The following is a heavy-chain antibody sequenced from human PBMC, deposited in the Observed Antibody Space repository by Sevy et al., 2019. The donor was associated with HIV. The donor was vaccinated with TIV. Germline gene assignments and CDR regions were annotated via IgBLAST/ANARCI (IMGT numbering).Heavy chain of an antibody. CDR1: GYTFTSYG. CDR3: ARQEVYGSGSSPIYY. CDR2: ISAYNGNT. D-gene: IGHD3-10*01. J-gene: IGHJ4*02. Sequence: ASVKVSCKASGYTFTSYGISWVRQAPGQGLEWMGWISAYNGNTNYAQKLQGRVTMTTDTSTSTAYMELRSLRSDDTAVYYCARQEVYGSGSSPIYYWGQGTLVTVSS. V-gene: IGHV1-18*01.